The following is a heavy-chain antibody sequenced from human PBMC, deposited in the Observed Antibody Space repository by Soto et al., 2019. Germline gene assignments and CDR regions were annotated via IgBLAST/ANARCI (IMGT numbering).Heavy chain of an antibody. J-gene: IGHJ5*02. CDR1: GYSISSGYY. CDR3: ARDLTRYYYDSSGYYYVGWFDP. V-gene: IGHV4-38-2*02. Sequence: SETLSLTCAVSGYSISSGYYWGWIRQPPGKGLEWIGSIYHSGSTYYNPSLKSRVTISVDTSKNQFSLKLSSVTAADTAVYYCARDLTRYYYDSSGYYYVGWFDPWGQGTLVTVSS. D-gene: IGHD3-22*01. CDR2: IYHSGST.